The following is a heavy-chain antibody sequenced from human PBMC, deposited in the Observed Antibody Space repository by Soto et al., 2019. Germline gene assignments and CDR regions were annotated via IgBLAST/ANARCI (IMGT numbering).Heavy chain of an antibody. J-gene: IGHJ3*02. Sequence: GASVKVSCKASGYTFTGYYMHWVRQAPGQGLEWMGWTNPNSGGTNYAQRFQGWVTMTRDTSISTAYMELSRLRSDDTAVYYCARSDYYDSSGYSPYTPSAFAIWGQGTLVTVSS. CDR2: TNPNSGGT. CDR1: GYTFTGYY. D-gene: IGHD3-22*01. V-gene: IGHV1-2*04. CDR3: ARSDYYDSSGYSPYTPSAFAI.